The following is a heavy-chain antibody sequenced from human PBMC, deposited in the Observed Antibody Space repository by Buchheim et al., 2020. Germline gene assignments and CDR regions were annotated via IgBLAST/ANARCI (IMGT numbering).Heavy chain of an antibody. J-gene: IGHJ2*01. CDR3: ARHVGPNWGSRGPDWYFDL. V-gene: IGHV4-59*08. D-gene: IGHD7-27*01. CDR1: GGSISSYY. CDR2: LYYSGST. Sequence: QVQLQESGPGLVKPSETLSLTCTVSGGSISSYYWSWIRQPPGKGLEWIGNLYYSGSTNYNPSLKSRVTISVDTSKNPFSLKLSSVTAADTAVYYCARHVGPNWGSRGPDWYFDLWGRGTL.